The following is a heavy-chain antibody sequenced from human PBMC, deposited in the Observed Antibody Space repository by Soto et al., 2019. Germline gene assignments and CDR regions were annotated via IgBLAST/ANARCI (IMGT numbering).Heavy chain of an antibody. CDR3: ARGYYYGSGSPTAGGMDV. J-gene: IGHJ6*02. D-gene: IGHD3-10*01. Sequence: QVHLVQSGAEVKKPGASVKVSCKVSGYTFTNYDINWVRQAPGQGLEWMGWITTYTGNTNYAQKLQGRVTMTTDTXHXTXXTELRSLRSDDTGVEYCARGYYYGSGSPTAGGMDVWRQGTTVTVSS. CDR1: GYTFTNYD. V-gene: IGHV1-18*01. CDR2: ITTYTGNT.